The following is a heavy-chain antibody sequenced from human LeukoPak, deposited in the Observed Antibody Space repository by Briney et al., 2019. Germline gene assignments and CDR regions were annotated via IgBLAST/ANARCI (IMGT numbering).Heavy chain of an antibody. CDR2: MYYSGSS. CDR3: ARDRGAGGWVDP. Sequence: PSETLSLTCTVSGVSVNTIFWSWIRQPPGKGLEWIGYMYYSGSSNYNPSLKSRVTISVDTSKYQLSLKLSSVSAADTAVYYCARDRGAGGWVDPWGQGTLVTASS. D-gene: IGHD1-26*01. V-gene: IGHV4-59*02. CDR1: GVSVNTIF. J-gene: IGHJ5*02.